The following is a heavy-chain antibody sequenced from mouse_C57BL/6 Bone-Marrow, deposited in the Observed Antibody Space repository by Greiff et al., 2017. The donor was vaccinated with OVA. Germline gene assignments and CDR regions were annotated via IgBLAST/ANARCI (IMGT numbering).Heavy chain of an antibody. V-gene: IGHV4-1*01. D-gene: IGHD1-1*01. CDR1: GIDFSRYW. Sequence: DVMLVESGGGLVQPGGSLKLSCAASGIDFSRYWMSWVRRAPGKGLEWIGEINPDSSTINYAPSLKDKFIISRDNAKNTLYLQMSKVRSEDTALYYCARGAITTVVATRYFDYWGQGTTLTVSS. J-gene: IGHJ2*01. CDR2: INPDSSTI. CDR3: ARGAITTVVATRYFDY.